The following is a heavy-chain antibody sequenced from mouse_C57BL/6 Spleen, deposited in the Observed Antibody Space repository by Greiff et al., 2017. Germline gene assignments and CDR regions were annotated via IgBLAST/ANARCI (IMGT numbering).Heavy chain of an antibody. V-gene: IGHV1-72*01. CDR2: IDPNSGGT. Sequence: QVQLQQPGAELVKPGASVKLSCKASGYTFTSYWMHWVKQRPGRGLEWIGRIDPNSGGTKYNEKFKSKATLTVDKPSSTAYMQLSRLPSEDSAVYYCARGNLLLRPYYFDCWGNGTTLTVSS. CDR1: GYTFTSYW. CDR3: ARGNLLLRPYYFDC. D-gene: IGHD1-1*01. J-gene: IGHJ2*01.